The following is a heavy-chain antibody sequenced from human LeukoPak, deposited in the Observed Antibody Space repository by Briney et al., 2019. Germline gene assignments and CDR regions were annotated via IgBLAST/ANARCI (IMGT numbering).Heavy chain of an antibody. D-gene: IGHD6-19*01. CDR1: GFTFSSYW. CDR3: ARGGPSSGANY. CDR2: INSDGSRT. V-gene: IGHV3-74*01. Sequence: GGSLRLXCAASGFTFSSYWMHWGRQAPGKGLVWVSRINSDGSRTDYADSVKGRFTISRDNAKNTLYVQMNSLRAEDTAVSYCARGGPSSGANYWGQGTLVTVSS. J-gene: IGHJ4*02.